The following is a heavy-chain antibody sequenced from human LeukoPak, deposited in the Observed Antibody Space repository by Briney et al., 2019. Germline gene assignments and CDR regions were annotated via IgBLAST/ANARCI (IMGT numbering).Heavy chain of an antibody. D-gene: IGHD2-15*01. CDR1: GGSFSGYY. CDR3: ARDPYCSGGSCYSRGHDAFDI. Sequence: SETLSLTCAVYGGSFSGYYWSWIRQPPGKGLEWTGEINHSGSTNYNPSLKSRVTISVDTSKNQFSLKLSSVTAADTAVYYCARDPYCSGGSCYSRGHDAFDIWGQGTMVTVSS. J-gene: IGHJ3*02. V-gene: IGHV4-34*01. CDR2: INHSGST.